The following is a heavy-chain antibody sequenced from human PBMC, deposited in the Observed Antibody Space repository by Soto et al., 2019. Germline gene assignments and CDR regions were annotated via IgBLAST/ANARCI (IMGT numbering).Heavy chain of an antibody. V-gene: IGHV4-38-2*01. J-gene: IGHJ4*02. CDR3: VKVRSSPYRNFDS. D-gene: IGHD3-16*01. CDR1: GDSISSGFY. Sequence: SATLSLTCAVSGDSISSGFYWGWIRQSPGKGLEWIGSISHSGGIYHSPSLKSRVALSLDQSKNQFSLRLSSVAAADTAVYYCVKVRSSPYRNFDSWGRGILVTVSS. CDR2: ISHSGGI.